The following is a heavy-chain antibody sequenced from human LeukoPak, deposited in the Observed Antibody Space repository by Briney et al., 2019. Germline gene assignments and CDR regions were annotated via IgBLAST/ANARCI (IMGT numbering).Heavy chain of an antibody. CDR3: ARDPGYLLTGYYPYYFDY. Sequence: ASVKVSCKASGYTFTGYYMHWVRQAPGQGLEWIGWINPNSGGTNYAQKFQGRVTMTRDTSISTAYMELSRLRSDDTAVYYCARDPGYLLTGYYPYYFDYWGQGTLVTVSS. V-gene: IGHV1-2*02. J-gene: IGHJ4*02. D-gene: IGHD3-9*01. CDR1: GYTFTGYY. CDR2: INPNSGGT.